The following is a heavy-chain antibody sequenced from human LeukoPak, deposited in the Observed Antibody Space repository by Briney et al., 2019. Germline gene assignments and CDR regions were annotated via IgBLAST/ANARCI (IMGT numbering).Heavy chain of an antibody. V-gene: IGHV1-18*01. CDR1: GYTFTAYG. J-gene: IGHJ4*02. D-gene: IGHD1-26*01. CDR2: VSAYNGNT. CDR3: ARGSTIVGLTEDFDY. Sequence: ASVKVSCKASGYTFTAYGFTWVRPAPGQGLEWMGWVSAYNGNTNYAQNLQGRVTMTTDTSTSTAYMELRSLRSDDTAVYYCARGSTIVGLTEDFDYWGQGTLVTVSS.